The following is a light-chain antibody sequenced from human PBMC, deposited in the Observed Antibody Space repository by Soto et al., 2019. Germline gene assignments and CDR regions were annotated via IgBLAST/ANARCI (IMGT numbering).Light chain of an antibody. CDR1: HSVSPS. V-gene: IGKV1-12*01. Sequence: DMQMTQSPSTLSASVGDRVTITCRASHSVSPSLAWYQQKPGKVPKLLIYDASSLRGGVPSRFSGSGSGTDFTLTISSLQPEDFATYSCQQARSFPITFGQGTRLEIK. CDR2: DAS. J-gene: IGKJ5*01. CDR3: QQARSFPIT.